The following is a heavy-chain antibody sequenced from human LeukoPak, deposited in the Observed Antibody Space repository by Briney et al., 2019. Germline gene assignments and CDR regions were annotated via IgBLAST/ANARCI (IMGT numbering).Heavy chain of an antibody. CDR3: XXXXXXXXYDSSGYYYVDAFDI. Sequence: GGSLRLSCAASGFTFSSYWMSWVRQAPGKGLEWVANINQDGSEKYYVDSVKGRFTIFRDNSKNTLYLQMNSLRAEDTAVYYXXXXXXXXXYDSSGYYYVDAFDIWGQGTMVTVSS. CDR2: INQDGSEK. V-gene: IGHV3-7*03. D-gene: IGHD3-22*01. J-gene: IGHJ3*02. CDR1: GFTFSSYW.